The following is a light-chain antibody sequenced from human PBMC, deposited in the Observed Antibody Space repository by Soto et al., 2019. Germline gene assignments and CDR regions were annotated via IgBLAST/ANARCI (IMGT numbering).Light chain of an antibody. V-gene: IGKV1-5*03. J-gene: IGKJ1*01. CDR1: QSISSW. Sequence: DIQMTQSPSTLSASVGDRVTITCRASQSISSWLAWYQQKPGKAPKLLIYKASSLESGVTSRFSGSGCGTEFTLTISSLQPDDFATYYCQHYNSYPWTFGQGTKVEIK. CDR3: QHYNSYPWT. CDR2: KAS.